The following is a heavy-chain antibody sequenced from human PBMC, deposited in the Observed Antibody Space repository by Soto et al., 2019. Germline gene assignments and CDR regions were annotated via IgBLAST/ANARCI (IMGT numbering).Heavy chain of an antibody. Sequence: QVQLVESGGGVVQPGRSLRLSCAASGFTFSSYAMHWVRQAPGKGLEWVAVISYDGSNKYYADSVKGRFTISRDNSKNTLYLQMNSLRGEDTAVYYCARKKPTLGSWYQHWGQGTLVTVSS. CDR3: ARKKPTLGSWYQH. J-gene: IGHJ1*01. CDR2: ISYDGSNK. V-gene: IGHV3-30-3*01. CDR1: GFTFSSYA. D-gene: IGHD3-10*01.